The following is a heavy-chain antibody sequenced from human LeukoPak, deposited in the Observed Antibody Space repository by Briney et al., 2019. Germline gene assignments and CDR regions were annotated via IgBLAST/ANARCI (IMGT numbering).Heavy chain of an antibody. V-gene: IGHV5-51*01. CDR3: ARRDSSGYPYYYYNMDV. CDR2: IYPGDSDT. Sequence: GESLKISCKGSGYSFTSYWIGWVRQMPGKGLEWMGIIYPGDSDTRYSPSFQGQVTISADKSISTAYLQWSSLKASDTAMYYCARRDSSGYPYYYYNMDVWGQGTTVTVSS. CDR1: GYSFTSYW. J-gene: IGHJ6*02. D-gene: IGHD3-22*01.